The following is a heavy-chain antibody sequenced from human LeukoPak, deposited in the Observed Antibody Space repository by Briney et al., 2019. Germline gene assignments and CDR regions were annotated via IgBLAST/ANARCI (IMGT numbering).Heavy chain of an antibody. V-gene: IGHV1-46*01. D-gene: IGHD6-19*01. J-gene: IGHJ4*02. CDR1: EYTFTGYY. CDR3: ARDWGIAVAGGNY. Sequence: ASVKVSCKASEYTFTGYYMHWVRQAPGQGLEWMGIINPSGGSTSYAQKFQGRVTMTRDTSTSTVYMELSSLRSEDTAVYYCARDWGIAVAGGNYWGQGTLVTVSS. CDR2: INPSGGST.